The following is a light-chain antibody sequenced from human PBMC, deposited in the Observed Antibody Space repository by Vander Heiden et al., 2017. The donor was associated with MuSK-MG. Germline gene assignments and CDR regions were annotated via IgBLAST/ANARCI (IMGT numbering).Light chain of an antibody. CDR2: AAA. CDR3: QQSYDPSPT. CDR1: QTIINY. V-gene: IGKV1-39*01. Sequence: DIQMIQSPSSLSASVGDSVHIPGRARQTIINYLNWYQHKPGKPPNLLIYAAANLQGGVPSGFSGSGSETDFTLTISGLQPEDFATYYCQQSYDPSPTFGLGTRLEF. J-gene: IGKJ5*01.